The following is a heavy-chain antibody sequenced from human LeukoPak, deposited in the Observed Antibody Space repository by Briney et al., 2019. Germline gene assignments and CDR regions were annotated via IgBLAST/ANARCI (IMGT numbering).Heavy chain of an antibody. J-gene: IGHJ4*02. V-gene: IGHV4-59*01. CDR3: ASGYGYDSSGYYYDF. D-gene: IGHD3-22*01. Sequence: KTSETLSLTCTVSGGSIRSYYWNWIRQPPGKGLEWIGYIYYSGSTNYNPSLKSRVTISVDTSKNQFSLKLSSVTAADTAVYYCASGYGYDSSGYYYDFWGQGTLVTVSS. CDR1: GGSIRSYY. CDR2: IYYSGST.